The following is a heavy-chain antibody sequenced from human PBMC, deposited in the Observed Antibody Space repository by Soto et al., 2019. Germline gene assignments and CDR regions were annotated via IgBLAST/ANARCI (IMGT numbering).Heavy chain of an antibody. CDR1: RYTFTNFY. J-gene: IGHJ6*02. CDR2: INPSGGST. CDR3: ARPQVGRQLDV. D-gene: IGHD1-26*01. Sequence: ASVKVSCKASRYTFTNFYIHWLRQAPGQGLEWMGIINPSGGSTTYPQKFQGRVTMTRDTSTSTVHMELITLRSEDTAVYYCARPQVGRQLDVWGPGTTVTSP. V-gene: IGHV1-46*01.